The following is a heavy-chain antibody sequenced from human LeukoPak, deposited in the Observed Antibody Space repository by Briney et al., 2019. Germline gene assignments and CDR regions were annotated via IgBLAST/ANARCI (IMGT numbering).Heavy chain of an antibody. V-gene: IGHV1-2*02. CDR1: GYTFTGYY. CDR2: INPNSGGT. D-gene: IGHD3-22*01. J-gene: IGHJ3*02. CDR3: ARVYYYDSSGYFRDVGDAFDI. Sequence: ASVKVSCKASGYTFTGYYMHWVRQAPGQGLEWMGWINPNSGGTNYAQKFQGRVTMTRDTSISTAYMELSRLRSDDTAVYYCARVYYYDSSGYFRDVGDAFDIWGQGTMVTVSS.